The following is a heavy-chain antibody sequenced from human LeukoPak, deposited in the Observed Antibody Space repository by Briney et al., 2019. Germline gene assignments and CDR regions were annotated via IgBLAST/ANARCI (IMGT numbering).Heavy chain of an antibody. V-gene: IGHV3-23*01. Sequence: GGSLRLSCAASGFTFSSYAMSWVRQAPGKGLEWVSAITGSGGSTYYADSVKGRFTISRDNAKNSLYLQMNSLRAEDTAVYYCARDKVVGATYYDYWGQGTLVTVSS. J-gene: IGHJ4*02. CDR1: GFTFSSYA. CDR3: ARDKVVGATYYDY. CDR2: ITGSGGST. D-gene: IGHD1-26*01.